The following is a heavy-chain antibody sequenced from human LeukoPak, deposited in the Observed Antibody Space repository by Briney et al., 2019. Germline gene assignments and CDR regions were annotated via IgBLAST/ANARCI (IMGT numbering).Heavy chain of an antibody. CDR1: GYTFTGYY. V-gene: IGHV1-2*02. J-gene: IGHJ4*02. CDR3: ARSLRLGELSSFDY. CDR2: INPKTGGT. D-gene: IGHD3-16*02. Sequence: ASVKVSCKASGYTFTGYYMHWVRQAPGQGLEWMGWINPKTGGTKYAQRFQGRVTMTRDTSISTAYMELSRLRSDDTAVYYCARSLRLGELSSFDYWGQGTLVTVSS.